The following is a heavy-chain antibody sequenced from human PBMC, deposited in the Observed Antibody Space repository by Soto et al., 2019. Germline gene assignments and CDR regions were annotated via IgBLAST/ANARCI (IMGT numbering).Heavy chain of an antibody. CDR3: ATLYMVRGVRTFDY. V-gene: IGHV4-31*03. D-gene: IGHD3-10*01. Sequence: QVQLQESGPGLVKPSQTLSLTCTVSGGSISSGGYYWSWIRQHPGKCLEWIGYIYYTGSTYYNPSLKSRVTISVDTSKNQFSLKLSSVTAADTAVYYCATLYMVRGVRTFDYWGQGTLVTVSS. J-gene: IGHJ4*02. CDR2: IYYTGST. CDR1: GGSISSGGYY.